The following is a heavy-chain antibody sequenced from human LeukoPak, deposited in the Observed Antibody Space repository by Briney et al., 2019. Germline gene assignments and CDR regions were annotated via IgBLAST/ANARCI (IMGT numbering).Heavy chain of an antibody. CDR2: IYFSENT. CDR3: ARVRGPYDTLGYLEY. CDR1: GDSISSNTFY. D-gene: IGHD3-22*01. J-gene: IGHJ4*02. Sequence: SSETLSLTCTVSGDSISSNTFYWSWIRQPAGKGLEWIGHIYFSENTNYNPSLKSRVTISVDTSKNQFSLKLSSVSAADTAVYYCARVRGPYDTLGYLEYWGQGTLVTVSS. V-gene: IGHV4-61*10.